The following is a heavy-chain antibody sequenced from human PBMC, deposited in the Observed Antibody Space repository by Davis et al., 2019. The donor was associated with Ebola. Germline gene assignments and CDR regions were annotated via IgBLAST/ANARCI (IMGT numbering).Heavy chain of an antibody. V-gene: IGHV1-8*02. CDR2: MNPNSGNT. CDR1: GYTFTSYA. D-gene: IGHD2-2*01. Sequence: AASVKVSCKASGYTFTSYAISWVRQATGQGLEWMGWMNPNSGNTGYAQKFQGRVTMTRNTSISTAYMELSSLRSEDTAVYYCARGRRLGVLRWFDPWGQGTLVTVSS. J-gene: IGHJ5*02. CDR3: ARGRRLGVLRWFDP.